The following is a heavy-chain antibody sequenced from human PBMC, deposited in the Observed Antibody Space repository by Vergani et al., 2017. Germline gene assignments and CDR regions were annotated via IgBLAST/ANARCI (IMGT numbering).Heavy chain of an antibody. CDR3: ARAAYCSSTSCRRDFDY. J-gene: IGHJ4*02. CDR2: INHSGST. Sequence: QVQLQQWGAGLLKPSETLSLTCAVYGGSFSGYYWSWIRQPPGKGLEWIGEINHSGSTNCNPSLKSRVTISVDTSKNQFSLKLSSVTAADTAVYYCARAAYCSSTSCRRDFDYWGQGTLVTVSS. D-gene: IGHD2-2*01. V-gene: IGHV4-34*01. CDR1: GGSFSGYY.